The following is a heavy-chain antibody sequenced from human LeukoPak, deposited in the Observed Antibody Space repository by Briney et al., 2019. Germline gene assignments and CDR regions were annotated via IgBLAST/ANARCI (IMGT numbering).Heavy chain of an antibody. CDR3: ARGTDFWSGYYTYWFDP. D-gene: IGHD3-3*01. CDR2: IYTSGST. CDR1: GGSISSYY. J-gene: IGHJ5*02. V-gene: IGHV4-4*07. Sequence: SETLSHTCTVSGGSISSYYWSWIRQPAGKGLEWIGRIYTSGSTNYNPSLKSRVTMSVDTSKNQFSLKLSSVTAADTAVYCCARGTDFWSGYYTYWFDPWGQGTLVTVSS.